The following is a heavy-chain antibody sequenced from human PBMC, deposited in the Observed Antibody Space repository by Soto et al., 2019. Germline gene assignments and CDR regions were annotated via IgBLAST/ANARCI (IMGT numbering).Heavy chain of an antibody. J-gene: IGHJ4*02. CDR1: GYTFTSYG. V-gene: IGHV1-3*01. CDR3: ARAGSEWELDY. Sequence: ASVKVSCKASGYTFTSYGINWVRQAPGRGLEWMGWINAGNGNTKYSQKFQGRVTITRDTSASTAYMELSSLRSEDTAVYYCARAGSEWELDYWGQGTLVTVSS. D-gene: IGHD1-26*01. CDR2: INAGNGNT.